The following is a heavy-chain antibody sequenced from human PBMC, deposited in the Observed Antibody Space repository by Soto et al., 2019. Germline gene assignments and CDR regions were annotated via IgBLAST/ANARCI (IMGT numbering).Heavy chain of an antibody. Sequence: QVQLVQSGAEVKKPGASVKVSCKASGYTFTSYDINWVRQATGQGLEWMGWMNPNSGNTGYAQKFQGRVTMTRNTSTSTPYMALSSLRSADTAVYYCARSTTDSGDRHWGQGPLVTVSS. V-gene: IGHV1-8*01. CDR1: GYTFTSYD. CDR3: ARSTTDSGDRH. D-gene: IGHD4-17*01. J-gene: IGHJ4*02. CDR2: MNPNSGNT.